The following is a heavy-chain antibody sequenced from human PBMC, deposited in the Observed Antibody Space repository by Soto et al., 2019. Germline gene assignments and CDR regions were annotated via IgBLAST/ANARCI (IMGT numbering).Heavy chain of an antibody. CDR1: GFTFSTFA. V-gene: IGHV3-23*01. CDR3: AKERVTTTSFDY. CDR2: ISGNGGRT. Sequence: GGSLRLSCAASGFTFSTFAMNWARQAPGKGLEWVSDISGNGGRTNYADSVKGRFTIFRDNSKNTLYLQMNTLRAEDTAVYYCAKERVTTTSFDYWGQGTLVTVSS. D-gene: IGHD4-17*01. J-gene: IGHJ4*02.